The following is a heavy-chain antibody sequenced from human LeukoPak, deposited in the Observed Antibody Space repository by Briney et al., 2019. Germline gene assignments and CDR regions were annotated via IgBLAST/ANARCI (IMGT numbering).Heavy chain of an antibody. Sequence: GGSLRLSCAASGVTFSSYDMHWVRQAPGKGLEWVAAISYDGTNKDYADSVKGRLTISRDNSKNTLYLQMNSLRPEDTAVYYCARNSVGGSFFDYWGQGVLVTVSS. V-gene: IGHV3-30-3*01. D-gene: IGHD3-16*01. J-gene: IGHJ4*02. CDR1: GVTFSSYD. CDR3: ARNSVGGSFFDY. CDR2: ISYDGTNK.